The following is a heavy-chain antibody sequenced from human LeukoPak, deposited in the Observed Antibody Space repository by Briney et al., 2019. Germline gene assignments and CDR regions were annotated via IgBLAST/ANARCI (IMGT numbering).Heavy chain of an antibody. CDR2: ISGSGGST. CDR1: GFTFSNAW. V-gene: IGHV3-23*01. Sequence: GGSLRPSCAASGFTFSNAWMSWVRQAPGKGLEWVSAISGSGGSTYYADSVKGRFTISRDNSKNTLYLQMNSLRAEDTAVYYCAKLGGPRVVAATRFDYWGQGTLVTVSS. D-gene: IGHD2-15*01. J-gene: IGHJ4*02. CDR3: AKLGGPRVVAATRFDY.